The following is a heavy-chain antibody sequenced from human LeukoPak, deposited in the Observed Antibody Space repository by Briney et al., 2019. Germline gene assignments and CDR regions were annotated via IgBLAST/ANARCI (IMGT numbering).Heavy chain of an antibody. V-gene: IGHV1-18*01. J-gene: IGHJ5*02. CDR2: ISAYNGNT. CDR1: GYTFTSYG. D-gene: IGHD4-17*01. CDR3: ARDEMDQYGDYPRRFDP. Sequence: ASVKVSFKASGYTFTSYGISWVRQAPGQGLEWMGWISAYNGNTNYAQKLQGRVTMTTDTSTSTAYMELRSLRSDDTAVYYCARDEMDQYGDYPRRFDPWGQGTLVTVSS.